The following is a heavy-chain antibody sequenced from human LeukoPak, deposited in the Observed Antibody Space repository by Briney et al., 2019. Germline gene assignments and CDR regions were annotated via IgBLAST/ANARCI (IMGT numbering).Heavy chain of an antibody. D-gene: IGHD1-26*01. Sequence: SETLSLTCTVSGGSISSSSYYWGWIRQPPGKGLEWIGSIYYSGSTYYNPSLKSRVTISVDTSKNQFSLKLSSVTAADTAVYYCARGAFSGSYRSWGQGTLVTVSS. CDR3: ARGAFSGSYRS. V-gene: IGHV4-39*07. CDR1: GGSISSSSYY. J-gene: IGHJ5*02. CDR2: IYYSGST.